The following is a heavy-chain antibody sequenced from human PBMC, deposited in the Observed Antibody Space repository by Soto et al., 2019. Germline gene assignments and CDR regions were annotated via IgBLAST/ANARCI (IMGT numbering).Heavy chain of an antibody. CDR3: ARVLNGEWFRGYYYGMDV. V-gene: IGHV4-34*01. CDR1: GGSFSGYY. J-gene: IGHJ6*02. D-gene: IGHD3-3*01. CDR2: VNHSGST. Sequence: PSETLSPTCAVYGGSFSGYYWSWIRQPPGKGLEWIGEVNHSGSTNYNPSLKSRVTISVDTSKNQFSLKLSSVTAADTAVYYCARVLNGEWFRGYYYGMDVWGQGTTVTVSS.